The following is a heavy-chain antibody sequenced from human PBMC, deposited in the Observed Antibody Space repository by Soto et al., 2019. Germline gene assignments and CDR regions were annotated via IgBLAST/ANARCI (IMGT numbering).Heavy chain of an antibody. CDR1: GYTFTSYG. V-gene: IGHV1-18*01. Sequence: GASVKVSCKASGYTFTSYGISWVRQAPGQGLEWMGWISAYNGNTNYAQKLQGRVTMTTDTSTSTAYMELRSLRPDDTAVYYCARVTRDILTGPLFDYWGQRTLVTVSS. D-gene: IGHD3-9*01. CDR2: ISAYNGNT. J-gene: IGHJ4*02. CDR3: ARVTRDILTGPLFDY.